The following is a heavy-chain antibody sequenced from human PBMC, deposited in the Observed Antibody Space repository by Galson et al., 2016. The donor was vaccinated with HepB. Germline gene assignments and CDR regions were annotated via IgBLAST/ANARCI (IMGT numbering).Heavy chain of an antibody. CDR3: ARGVYYYYGMDV. CDR2: IGATGAGA. CDR1: GLTFRTYG. V-gene: IGHV3-23*01. Sequence: SLRLSCAASGLTFRTYGMTWVRQAPGKGLEWVSAIGATGAGAYYANSVRGRFTISRDNAKNSLYLQMNSLRAEDTAVYYCARGVYYYYGMDVWGQGTTVTVSS. J-gene: IGHJ6*02.